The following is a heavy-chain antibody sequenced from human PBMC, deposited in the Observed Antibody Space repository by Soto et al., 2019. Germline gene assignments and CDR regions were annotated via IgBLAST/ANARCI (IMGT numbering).Heavy chain of an antibody. CDR3: ARVSGSFSRMYYFDC. CDR1: GFTFSSFA. Sequence: QEQLVESGGGVVQPGRSLRRACAASGFTFSSFAVHWVRQAPGKGLEWVAGISYDGSNQYYADSVKGRFTISRDTSKNTLDLHINSLRAEDTAVYYCARVSGSFSRMYYFDCWGQGALVTVAS. CDR2: ISYDGSNQ. D-gene: IGHD1-26*01. J-gene: IGHJ4*02. V-gene: IGHV3-30-3*01.